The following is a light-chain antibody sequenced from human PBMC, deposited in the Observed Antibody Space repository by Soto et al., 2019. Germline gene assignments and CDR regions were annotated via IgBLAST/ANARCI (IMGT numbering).Light chain of an antibody. CDR1: QSIGSW. V-gene: IGKV1-5*03. CDR3: QQYSSFPWT. CDR2: KTS. J-gene: IGKJ1*01. Sequence: DIQMTQSPSTLSASVGDRVTITCRASQSIGSWSAWYQQKAGKAPKLLIYKTSSLESGVPSRFSGSGSGTEFTLTISSLQPDDFATYYCQQYSSFPWTFGQGTKVDIK.